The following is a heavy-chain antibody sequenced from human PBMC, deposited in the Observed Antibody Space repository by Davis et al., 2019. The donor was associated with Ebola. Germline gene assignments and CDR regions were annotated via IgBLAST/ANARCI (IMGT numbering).Heavy chain of an antibody. CDR3: TTTTTVFDY. CDR1: GFTFSNAW. D-gene: IGHD4-11*01. CDR2: IKSKTDGGTT. Sequence: GESLKISCAASGFTFSNAWMSWVRQAPGKGLEWVGRIKSKTDGGTTDYAAPVKGRFTISRDDSKNTLYLQMNSLKTEYTAVYYCTTTTTVFDYWGQGTLVTVSS. V-gene: IGHV3-15*01. J-gene: IGHJ4*02.